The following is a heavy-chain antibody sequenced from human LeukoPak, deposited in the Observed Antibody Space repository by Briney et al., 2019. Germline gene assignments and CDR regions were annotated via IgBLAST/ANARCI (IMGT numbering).Heavy chain of an antibody. CDR2: MNPNSGNT. V-gene: IGHV1-8*01. D-gene: IGHD2-8*01. CDR3: ARRVLMVYAYYYYYMDV. CDR1: GYTFTSYD. Sequence: ASVKVSCKASGYTFTSYDINWVRQATGQGLEWMGWMNPNSGNTGYAQKFQGRVTMTRNTSISTAYMELSSLRSEDTAVYYCARRVLMVYAYYYYYMDVWGKGTTATVS. J-gene: IGHJ6*03.